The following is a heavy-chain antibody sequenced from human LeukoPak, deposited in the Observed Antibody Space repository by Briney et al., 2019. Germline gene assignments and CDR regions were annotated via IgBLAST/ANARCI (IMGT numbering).Heavy chain of an antibody. CDR1: GYTFTGYY. CDR2: INPNSGGT. J-gene: IGHJ4*02. CDR3: AGVRGIPRGFDY. Sequence: ASVKVSCKASGYTFTGYYMHWVRQAPGQGLEWMGWINPNSGGTNYAQKFQGRVTMARDTSISTAYMELSRLRSDDTAVYYCAGVRGIPRGFDYWGQGTLVTVSS. D-gene: IGHD2-15*01. V-gene: IGHV1-2*02.